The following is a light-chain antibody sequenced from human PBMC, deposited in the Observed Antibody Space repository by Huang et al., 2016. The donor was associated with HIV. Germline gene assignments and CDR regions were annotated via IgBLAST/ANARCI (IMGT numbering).Light chain of an antibody. V-gene: IGKV1-5*03. CDR1: QNINTW. CDR2: KAS. Sequence: DVQMTQSPFTLSASVGDRVTITCRASQNINTWLAWYQQKPGKAPKLLIYKASYLESGVPSRFSGGGSGTDFTLTIDSLQPDDFATYYCQQYNTYSQLTFGGGTKVDI. J-gene: IGKJ4*01. CDR3: QQYNTYSQLT.